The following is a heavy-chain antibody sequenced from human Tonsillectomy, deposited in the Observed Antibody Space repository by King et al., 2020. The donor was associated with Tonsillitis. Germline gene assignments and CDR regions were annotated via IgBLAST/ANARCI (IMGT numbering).Heavy chain of an antibody. J-gene: IGHJ4*02. CDR3: AKSWAPMRSPFDY. V-gene: IGHV3-23*04. D-gene: IGHD3-22*01. CDR2: ISGSGGST. CDR1: GFTFSSYA. Sequence: VQLVESGGGLVQPGGSLRLSCAASGFTFSSYAMSWVRQAPGKGLEWFSAISGSGGSTYYAYSVKGRFTISRDNSKNTLYLQMNSLRAEDTAVYYCAKSWAPMRSPFDYWGQGTLVTVSS.